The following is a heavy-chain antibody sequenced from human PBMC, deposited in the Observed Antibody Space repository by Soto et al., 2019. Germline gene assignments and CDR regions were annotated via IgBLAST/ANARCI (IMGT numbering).Heavy chain of an antibody. CDR1: GGSISSGGYS. CDR3: ARDRGYYGMDV. V-gene: IGHV4-30-2*01. CDR2: IYHSGST. J-gene: IGHJ6*02. Sequence: PSETPSLTCAVSGGSISSGGYSWSWIRQPPGKGLEWIGYIYHSGSTYYNPSLKSRVTISVDRSKNQFSLKLSSVTAADTAVYYCARDRGYYGMDVWGQGTTVTVSS.